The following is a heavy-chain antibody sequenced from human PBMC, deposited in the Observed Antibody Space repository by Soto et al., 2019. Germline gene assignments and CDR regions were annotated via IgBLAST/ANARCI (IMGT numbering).Heavy chain of an antibody. CDR2: IIPILGIA. Sequence: ASVKVSCKSSGGTFSSYTISWVRQAPGQGLEWMGRIIPILGIANYAQKFQGRVTITADKSTSTAYMELSSLRSEDTAVYYCARAPPRGDFWSGTFDYWGQGTLVTVSS. V-gene: IGHV1-69*02. D-gene: IGHD3-3*01. J-gene: IGHJ4*02. CDR1: GGTFSSYT. CDR3: ARAPPRGDFWSGTFDY.